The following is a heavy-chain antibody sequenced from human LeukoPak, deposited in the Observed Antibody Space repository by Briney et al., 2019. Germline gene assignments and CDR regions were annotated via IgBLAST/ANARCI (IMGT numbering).Heavy chain of an antibody. V-gene: IGHV4-30-2*01. CDR3: ARVEDYYGSGSYVDY. CDR2: VYHSGST. CDR1: GGSVSSGDYY. J-gene: IGHJ4*02. D-gene: IGHD3-10*01. Sequence: SETLSLTCTVSGGSVSSGDYYWSWIRQPPGKGLEWIGSVYHSGSTNYNPSLKSRVTISVDKSKNQFSLKLSSVTAADTAVYYCARVEDYYGSGSYVDYWGQGTLVTVSS.